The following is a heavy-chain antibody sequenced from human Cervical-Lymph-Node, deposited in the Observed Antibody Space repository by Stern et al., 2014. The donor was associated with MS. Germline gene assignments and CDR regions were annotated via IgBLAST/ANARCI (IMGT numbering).Heavy chain of an antibody. V-gene: IGHV3-30*18. D-gene: IGHD5-24*01. CDR2: ISSDGTEE. Sequence: VQLVVSGGGVVQPGRSLRLSCSASGFTFSSYGMHWVRQIPGKELEWVALISSDGTEEFYADSVKGRFTISRDNSKKTLYLQMNGLRAEDTAVYSCAKRRDGFNYLASWGQGTLVTVSS. CDR3: AKRRDGFNYLAS. J-gene: IGHJ5*01. CDR1: GFTFSSYG.